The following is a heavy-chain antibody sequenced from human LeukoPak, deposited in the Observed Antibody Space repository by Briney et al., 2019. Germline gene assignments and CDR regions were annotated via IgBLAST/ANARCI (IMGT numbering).Heavy chain of an antibody. D-gene: IGHD6-6*01. J-gene: IGHJ4*02. V-gene: IGHV3-30*02. CDR3: AKEVPYSGWSHDY. CDR1: GFTFSSYG. CDR2: IRYDGSNK. Sequence: HTAGSLRLSCAASGFTFSSYGMHWVRQAPGKGLEWVAFIRYDGSNKYYADSVKGRFTVSRDNSKNTLYLQMNSLRAEDTAVYYCAKEVPYSGWSHDYWGQGTLVTVSS.